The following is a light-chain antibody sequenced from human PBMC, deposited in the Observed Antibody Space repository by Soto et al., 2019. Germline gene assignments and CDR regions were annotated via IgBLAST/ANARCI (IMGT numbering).Light chain of an antibody. CDR2: DAS. CDR1: QRIGSW. Sequence: DIQMTQSPSTLSASVGDRVTITCRASQRIGSWLAWYQQKPGKAPKLLIYDASTLESGVPSRFSGSGSGSGTEFTLTVSSLQPDDFSTYYCQQFSSYRLTFGGGTKVEIK. V-gene: IGKV1-5*01. CDR3: QQFSSYRLT. J-gene: IGKJ4*01.